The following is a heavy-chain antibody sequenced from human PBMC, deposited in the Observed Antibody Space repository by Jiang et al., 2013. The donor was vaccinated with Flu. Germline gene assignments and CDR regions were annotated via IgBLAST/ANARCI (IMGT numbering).Heavy chain of an antibody. V-gene: IGHV5-51*01. CDR2: IYPGDSDT. J-gene: IGHJ5*02. Sequence: GAEVKKPGESLKISCKGSGYSFTSYWIGWVRQMPGKGLEWMGIIYPGDSDTRYSPSFQGQVTISADKSISTAYLQWSSLKASDTAMYYCARQVVVVPAAIGNWFDPWGQGTLVTVSS. CDR3: ARQVVVVPAAIGNWFDP. CDR1: GYSFTSYW. D-gene: IGHD2-2*01.